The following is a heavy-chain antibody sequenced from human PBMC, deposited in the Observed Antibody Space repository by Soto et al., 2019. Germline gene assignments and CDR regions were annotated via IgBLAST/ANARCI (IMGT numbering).Heavy chain of an antibody. CDR2: ISGSGGST. CDR3: AKVSSGWYATFDY. Sequence: PGGSMRLSCSASGLTFNNYAMSWVRQAPGKGLEWVSTISGSGGSTYYADSVKGRFTFSRDNSRSMLFLQMNSLRVEDTAVYYCAKVSSGWYATFDYWGLGTLVTVSS. D-gene: IGHD6-19*01. CDR1: GLTFNNYA. V-gene: IGHV3-23*01. J-gene: IGHJ4*02.